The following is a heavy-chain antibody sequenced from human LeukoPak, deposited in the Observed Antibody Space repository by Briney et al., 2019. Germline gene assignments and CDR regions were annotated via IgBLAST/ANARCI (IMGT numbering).Heavy chain of an antibody. Sequence: PGGSLRLSCTASGFTFGDYAMSWVRQAPGKGLEWVGFIGSRTGNIYYADSVKGRFSISRDNAKDSVYLQMNSLRADDTAVYYCAREAEPLDYGDSTNLDYWGQGTLVTVSS. D-gene: IGHD4/OR15-4a*01. CDR1: GFTFGDYA. V-gene: IGHV3-21*01. CDR2: IGSRTGNI. J-gene: IGHJ4*02. CDR3: AREAEPLDYGDSTNLDY.